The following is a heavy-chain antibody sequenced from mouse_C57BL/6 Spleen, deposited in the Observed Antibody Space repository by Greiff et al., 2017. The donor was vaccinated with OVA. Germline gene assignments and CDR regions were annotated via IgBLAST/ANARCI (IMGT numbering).Heavy chain of an antibody. V-gene: IGHV1-64*01. CDR1: GYTFTSYW. D-gene: IGHD2-4*01. CDR3: ARSDDYDGGTDFDY. Sequence: QVQLQQSGAELVKPGASVKLSCKASGYTFTSYWMHWVKQRPGQGLEWIGMIHPNSGSTNYNEKFKSKATLTVDKSSSTAYMQLSSLTSEDSAVYYCARSDDYDGGTDFDYWGQGTTLTVSS. J-gene: IGHJ2*01. CDR2: IHPNSGST.